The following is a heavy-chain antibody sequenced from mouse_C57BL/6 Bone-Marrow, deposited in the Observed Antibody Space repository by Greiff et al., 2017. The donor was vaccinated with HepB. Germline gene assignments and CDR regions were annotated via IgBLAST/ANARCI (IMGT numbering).Heavy chain of an antibody. CDR1: GFNIKDYY. J-gene: IGHJ1*03. CDR3: ARSPFWPWYFDV. Sequence: EVQRVESGAELVKPGASVKLSCTASGFNIKDYYMHWVKQRTEQGLEWIGRIDPEDGETKYAPKFQGKATITADTSSNTAYLQLSSLTSEDTAVYYCARSPFWPWYFDVWGTGTTVTVSS. V-gene: IGHV14-2*01. CDR2: IDPEDGET.